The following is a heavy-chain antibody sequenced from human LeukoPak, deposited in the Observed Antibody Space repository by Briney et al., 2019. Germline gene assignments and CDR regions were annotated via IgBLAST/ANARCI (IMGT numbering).Heavy chain of an antibody. CDR3: ARDYYDSSGYYQSNY. Sequence: PGESLRLSCAASGFTFSNYNMNWVRQAPGKGLEWVSYISSSSSTIYYADSVKGRFAISRDNAKNSLYLQMNSLRAEDTAVYYCARDYYDSSGYYQSNYWGQGTLVTVSS. CDR1: GFTFSNYN. J-gene: IGHJ4*02. D-gene: IGHD3-22*01. CDR2: ISSSSSTI. V-gene: IGHV3-48*01.